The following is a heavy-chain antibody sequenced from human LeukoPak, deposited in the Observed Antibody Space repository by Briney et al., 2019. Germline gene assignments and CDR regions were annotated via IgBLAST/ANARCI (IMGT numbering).Heavy chain of an antibody. CDR1: GFTFSSYW. CDR2: IKQDGSEK. J-gene: IGHJ6*03. Sequence: HPGGSLRLSCAASGFTFSSYWMSWVRQAPGKGLEWVANIKQDGSEKYYVDSVKGRFTISRDNAKNSLYLQMNSLRAEDTAVYYCARDWEVVVPAAMEDYYYYMDVWGKGTTVTISS. V-gene: IGHV3-7*01. D-gene: IGHD2-2*01. CDR3: ARDWEVVVPAAMEDYYYYMDV.